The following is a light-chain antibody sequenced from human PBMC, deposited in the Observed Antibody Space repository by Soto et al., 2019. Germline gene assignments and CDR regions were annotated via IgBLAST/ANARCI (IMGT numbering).Light chain of an antibody. CDR1: QSVSRDY. Sequence: EIVMTQSPATLSLSPGGRATLSCRASQSVSRDYLGWYQQTPGQAPRLLIFGASSRATGIPDRFTGSGSGTDFTLTISRLEPDDSAVYYCQQYGSSPITFGQGTRLEIK. J-gene: IGKJ5*01. V-gene: IGKV3-20*01. CDR3: QQYGSSPIT. CDR2: GAS.